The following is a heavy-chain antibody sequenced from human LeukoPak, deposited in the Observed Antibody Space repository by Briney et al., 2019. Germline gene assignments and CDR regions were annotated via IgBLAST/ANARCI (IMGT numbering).Heavy chain of an antibody. D-gene: IGHD2-2*01. CDR1: GFTFSSYG. CDR3: AGGGYCSSTSCPHYYYGMDV. CDR2: IWYDGSNK. V-gene: IGHV3-33*01. J-gene: IGHJ6*02. Sequence: GGSLRLSCAASGFTFSSYGMHWVRQAPGKGLEWVAVIWYDGSNKYYADSVKGRFTISRDNSKNTLYLQMNSLRAEDTAVYYCAGGGYCSSTSCPHYYYGMDVWGQGTTVTVSS.